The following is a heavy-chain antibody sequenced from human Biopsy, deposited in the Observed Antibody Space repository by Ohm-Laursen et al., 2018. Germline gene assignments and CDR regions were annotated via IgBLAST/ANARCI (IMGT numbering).Heavy chain of an antibody. V-gene: IGHV1-69*06. CDR2: NIPILGTG. Sequence: GSSVKVSCMAPGGTFSNYGVNWVRQAPGQGLEWLGGNIPILGTGNYAQKFQDRDTVAADTSTSTATMELRSLRSDDTAVYYCATKLTGYFHHWGQGTLVIVSS. CDR1: GGTFSNYG. CDR3: ATKLTGYFHH. D-gene: IGHD3-9*01. J-gene: IGHJ1*01.